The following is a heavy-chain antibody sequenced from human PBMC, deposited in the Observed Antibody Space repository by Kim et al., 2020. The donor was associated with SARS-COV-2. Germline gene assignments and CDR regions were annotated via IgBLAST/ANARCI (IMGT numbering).Heavy chain of an antibody. D-gene: IGHD5-18*01. Sequence: YADSVKGRLTISRDNSKNTLYLQMNSLRAEDTAVYYCARVDTAMVNFDYWGQGTLVTVSS. CDR3: ARVDTAMVNFDY. V-gene: IGHV3-23*03. J-gene: IGHJ4*02.